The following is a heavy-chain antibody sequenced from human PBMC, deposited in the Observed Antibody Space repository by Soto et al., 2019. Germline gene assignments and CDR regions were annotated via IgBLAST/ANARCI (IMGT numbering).Heavy chain of an antibody. D-gene: IGHD1-26*01. J-gene: IGHJ1*01. CDR3: ASRVPHGTYGAPYFQH. CDR1: GFTFSSHG. Sequence: QVQLVESGGGVVQPETSLRLSCAASGFTFSSHGMHWVRQAPGKGLEWVAVISFDGINKYYADSVKGRFTISRDNSKNTLYLQMNSLRAEDTAVYYCASRVPHGTYGAPYFQHWGQGTLVTVS. V-gene: IGHV3-30*03. CDR2: ISFDGINK.